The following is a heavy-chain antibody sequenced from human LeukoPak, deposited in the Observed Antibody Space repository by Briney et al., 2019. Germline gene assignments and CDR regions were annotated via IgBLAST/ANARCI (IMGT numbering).Heavy chain of an antibody. Sequence: GGSLRLSCAASGFTFDDYAMHWVRQAPGKGLEWVSGISWNSGNIGYADSVKGRFTISRDNAKNSLYLQMNSLRAEDTALYYCAKSNGSGSYYNRAYFDYWGQGTLVTVSS. CDR2: ISWNSGNI. D-gene: IGHD3-10*01. CDR1: GFTFDDYA. V-gene: IGHV3-9*01. CDR3: AKSNGSGSYYNRAYFDY. J-gene: IGHJ4*02.